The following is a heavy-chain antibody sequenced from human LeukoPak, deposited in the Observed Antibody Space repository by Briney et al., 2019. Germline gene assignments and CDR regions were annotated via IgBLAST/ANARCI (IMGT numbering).Heavy chain of an antibody. CDR1: GFTLSSFS. CDR2: INYGGGTT. J-gene: IGHJ4*02. Sequence: GGSLRLSCAASGFTLSSFSMHWVRQSPGRGLEYVSAINYGGGTTYYADSVKGRFTISRDTSKNTLSLQMASLRDEDMAVYYCARVGPETAFDYWGQGTLVIVSS. V-gene: IGHV3-64*02. D-gene: IGHD1-14*01. CDR3: ARVGPETAFDY.